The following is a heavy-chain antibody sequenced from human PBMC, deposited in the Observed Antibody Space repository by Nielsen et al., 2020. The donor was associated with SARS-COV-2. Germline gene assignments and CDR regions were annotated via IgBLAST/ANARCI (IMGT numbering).Heavy chain of an antibody. CDR3: ARGAPYDFWSGTQNYFDY. Sequence: VRQMPGKGLEWVSAISGSGGSTSYADSVKGRFTISRDNAKNTLYLQMNSLRAEDTAVYYCARGAPYDFWSGTQNYFDYWGQGTLVTVSS. J-gene: IGHJ4*02. D-gene: IGHD3-3*01. V-gene: IGHV3-74*01. CDR2: ISGSGGST.